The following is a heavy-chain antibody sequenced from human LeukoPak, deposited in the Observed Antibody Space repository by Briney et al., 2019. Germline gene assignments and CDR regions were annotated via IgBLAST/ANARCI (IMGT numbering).Heavy chain of an antibody. CDR3: ARQAICSSTSCYNYYYYMDV. J-gene: IGHJ6*03. D-gene: IGHD2-2*02. CDR2: IYPGDSDT. V-gene: IGHV5-51*01. Sequence: GESLKISCKGSGYSFTSYWIGWVRQMPGKGLEWMGIIYPGDSDTRYSPSFQGQVTISADKSISTAYLKWSSLKASDTAMYYCARQAICSSTSCYNYYYYMDVWGKGTTVTVSS. CDR1: GYSFTSYW.